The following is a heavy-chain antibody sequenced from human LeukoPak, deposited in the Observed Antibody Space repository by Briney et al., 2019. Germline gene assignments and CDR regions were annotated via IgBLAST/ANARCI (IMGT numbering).Heavy chain of an antibody. D-gene: IGHD2-15*01. V-gene: IGHV4-31*03. CDR1: GASISNSDYY. CDR2: VYYSGST. Sequence: PSETLSLTCTVSGASISNSDYYWGWIRQHPGKGLEWIGYVYYSGSTYSNPSLKSRVIISVDTSKNQFSLMMTSMTAADTAVYYCARVDGSPDYWGQGTLVTVSS. J-gene: IGHJ4*02. CDR3: ARVDGSPDY.